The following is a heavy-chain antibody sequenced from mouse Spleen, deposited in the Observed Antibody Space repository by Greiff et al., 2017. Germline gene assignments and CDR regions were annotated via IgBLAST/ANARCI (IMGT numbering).Heavy chain of an antibody. CDR3: ARWLLLQYYFDY. V-gene: IGHV1-50*01. D-gene: IGHD2-3*01. Sequence: QVQLKQPGAELVKPGASVKLSCKASGYTFTSYWMQWVKQRPGQGLEWIGEIDPSDSYTNYNQKFKGKATLTVDTSSSTAYMQLSSLTSEDSAVYYCARWLLLQYYFDYWGQGTTLTVSS. J-gene: IGHJ2*01. CDR1: GYTFTSYW. CDR2: IDPSDSYT.